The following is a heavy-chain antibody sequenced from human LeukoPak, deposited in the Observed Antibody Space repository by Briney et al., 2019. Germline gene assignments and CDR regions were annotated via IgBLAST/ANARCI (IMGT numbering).Heavy chain of an antibody. CDR2: IYTSGGT. V-gene: IGHV4-4*09. CDR1: GGSINSYY. D-gene: IGHD3-10*01. Sequence: SETLSLTCTVFGGSINSYYWSWVRQPPGKGLEWIGYIYTSGGTNYNPSLKSRVIISAETSKNQFSLRLRSVTAADTAVYYCARHLHSDGSGSYLNWFDPWGPGTLVTVSS. J-gene: IGHJ5*02. CDR3: ARHLHSDGSGSYLNWFDP.